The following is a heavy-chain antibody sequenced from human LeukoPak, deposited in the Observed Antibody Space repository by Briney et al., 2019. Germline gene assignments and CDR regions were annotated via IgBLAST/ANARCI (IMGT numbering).Heavy chain of an antibody. Sequence: PGGSLRLSCSASGFTFSSYAMHWVRQAPGKGLEYVSAISSNGGSTYYADSVKGRFTISRDNSKNTLYLQMSSLRAEDTAVYYCVKASCGSGSYYDYWGQGTLVTVSS. J-gene: IGHJ4*02. CDR2: ISSNGGST. CDR1: GFTFSSYA. CDR3: VKASCGSGSYYDY. D-gene: IGHD3-10*01. V-gene: IGHV3-64D*06.